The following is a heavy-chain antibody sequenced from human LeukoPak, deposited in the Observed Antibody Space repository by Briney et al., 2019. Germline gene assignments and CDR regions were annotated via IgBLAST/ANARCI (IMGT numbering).Heavy chain of an antibody. D-gene: IGHD3-9*01. Sequence: PGGSLRLSCAASGFTFSSYWMSWVRQAPGKGLEWVANIKQDGSEKYYVDSVKGRFTISRDNAKNSLYLQMNSLRAEDTAVYYCARDKRGYDILTGYGPEPYYYGMGVWGQGTTVTVSS. CDR1: GFTFSSYW. CDR2: IKQDGSEK. J-gene: IGHJ6*02. V-gene: IGHV3-7*01. CDR3: ARDKRGYDILTGYGPEPYYYGMGV.